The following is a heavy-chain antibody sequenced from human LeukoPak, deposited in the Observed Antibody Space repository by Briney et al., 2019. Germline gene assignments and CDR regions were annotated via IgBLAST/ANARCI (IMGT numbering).Heavy chain of an antibody. V-gene: IGHV3-48*03. CDR1: GFTFSSYE. D-gene: IGHD3-10*01. CDR3: AKSPYALGSYGIAGDY. Sequence: PGGSLRLSCAASGFTFSSYEMNWVRQAPGKGLEWVSYISSSGSTIYYADSVKGRFTISRDNSKNTLYLQMTSPRAEDTAVFYCAKSPYALGSYGIAGDYWGQGTLVTVSS. J-gene: IGHJ4*02. CDR2: ISSSGSTI.